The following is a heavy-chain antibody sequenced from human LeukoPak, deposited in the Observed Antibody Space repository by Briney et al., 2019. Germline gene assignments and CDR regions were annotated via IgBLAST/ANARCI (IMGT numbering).Heavy chain of an antibody. CDR1: GHTFTGYY. V-gene: IGHV1-2*02. J-gene: IGHJ5*02. CDR3: ARGGDSSSWYGWLDP. Sequence: ASVKVSCKASGHTFTGYYIHWVRQAPGQGLEWMGWINPNSGVTMYAQNFQGRVTMTRDTSISTAYMDLSRLRSDDTAVYYCARGGDSSSWYGWLDPWGQGTLVTVSS. D-gene: IGHD6-13*01. CDR2: INPNSGVT.